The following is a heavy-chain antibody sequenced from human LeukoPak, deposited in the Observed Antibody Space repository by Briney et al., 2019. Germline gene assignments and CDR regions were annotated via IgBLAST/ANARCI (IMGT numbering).Heavy chain of an antibody. Sequence: GESLKISCKGSGYSFTSYWIGWVRQMPGKGLEWMGIIYPGDSDTRYSPSSQGQVTISADKSISTAYLQWSSLKASDTAMYYCARTRTVLGYCSSTSCQNWFDPWGQGTLVTVSS. J-gene: IGHJ5*02. V-gene: IGHV5-51*01. D-gene: IGHD2-2*01. CDR1: GYSFTSYW. CDR2: IYPGDSDT. CDR3: ARTRTVLGYCSSTSCQNWFDP.